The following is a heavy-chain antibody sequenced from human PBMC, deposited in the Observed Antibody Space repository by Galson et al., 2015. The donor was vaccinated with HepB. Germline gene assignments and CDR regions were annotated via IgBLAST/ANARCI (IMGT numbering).Heavy chain of an antibody. CDR2: ISGRGDST. Sequence: SLRLSCAASGFTFSNYAMSWVRQAPGKGLEWVSTISGRGDSTAYVDSVKGRFTISRDNSKNTLYLQMNNLRAEDTATYYCAKRDFGDKQHPAFDIWGQGTMVTVSS. V-gene: IGHV3-23*01. CDR1: GFTFSNYA. J-gene: IGHJ3*02. D-gene: IGHD4-23*01. CDR3: AKRDFGDKQHPAFDI.